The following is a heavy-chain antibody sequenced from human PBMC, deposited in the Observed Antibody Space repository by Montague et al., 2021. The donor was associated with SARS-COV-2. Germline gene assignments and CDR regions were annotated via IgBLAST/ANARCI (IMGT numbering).Heavy chain of an antibody. Sequence: TLSLTCTVSGGSISSGGYYWSWIRLHPGKGLEWIGYIYYSGSTYYNPSLKSRVTISVDTSKNQFSLKLSSVTAADTAVYYCARDRYSGYVLDAFDIWGQGTMVTVSS. CDR1: GGSISSGGYY. CDR3: ARDRYSGYVLDAFDI. V-gene: IGHV4-31*03. D-gene: IGHD5-12*01. J-gene: IGHJ3*02. CDR2: IYYSGST.